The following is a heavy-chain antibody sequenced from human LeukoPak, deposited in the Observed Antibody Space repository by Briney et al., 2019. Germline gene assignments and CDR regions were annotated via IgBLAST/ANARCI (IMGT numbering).Heavy chain of an antibody. J-gene: IGHJ4*02. Sequence: PGGSLRLSCAASGFTFSSYAMHWVRQAPGKGLEWVAVISYDGSNKYYADSVKGRFTISRDNSKNTLYLQMNSLRAEDTAVYYCARVHYYGSGSYYLGSYFDYWGQGTLVTVSS. V-gene: IGHV3-30*04. D-gene: IGHD3-10*01. CDR2: ISYDGSNK. CDR3: ARVHYYGSGSYYLGSYFDY. CDR1: GFTFSSYA.